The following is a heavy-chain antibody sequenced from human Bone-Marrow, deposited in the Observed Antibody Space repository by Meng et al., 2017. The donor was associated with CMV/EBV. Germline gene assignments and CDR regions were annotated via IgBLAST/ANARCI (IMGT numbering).Heavy chain of an antibody. V-gene: IGHV1-8*03. D-gene: IGHD6-13*01. J-gene: IGHJ6*01. CDR3: ARAYSSSWYGYYYYGMAV. Sequence: ASVKVSCKASGYTFTSYDINWVRQATGQGLEWMGWMNPNSGNTGYAQKFQGRVTITRNTSISTAYMELSSLRSEDTAVYYCARAYSSSWYGYYYYGMAVWGPGNTVNGAS. CDR1: GYTFTSYD. CDR2: MNPNSGNT.